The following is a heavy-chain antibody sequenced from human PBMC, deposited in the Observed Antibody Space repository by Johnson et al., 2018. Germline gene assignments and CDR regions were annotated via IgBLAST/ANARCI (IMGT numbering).Heavy chain of an antibody. J-gene: IGHJ4*02. V-gene: IGHV3-30-3*01. CDR3: ARSKDADY. CDR1: GFTFDDYA. Sequence: QVQLVQSGGGVVQPGRSXRLSCAASGFTFDDYAMHWVRQAPGKGLQWVAVISYDGSNKYYADPVKGRFTISRDNSKNTLYLQMNSLRAEDTAVYYCARSKDADYWGQGTLVTVSS. CDR2: ISYDGSNK.